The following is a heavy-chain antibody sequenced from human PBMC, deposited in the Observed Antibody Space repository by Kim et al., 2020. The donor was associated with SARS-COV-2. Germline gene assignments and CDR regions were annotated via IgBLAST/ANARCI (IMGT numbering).Heavy chain of an antibody. CDR2: ITSKTDGGTT. V-gene: IGHV3-15*01. CDR1: GFTFSNAW. J-gene: IGHJ6*01. CDR3: TTGESPYYYYYYGMDV. D-gene: IGHD3-16*01. Sequence: GGSLRLSCAASGFTFSNAWMSWVRQAPGKGLQWVGRITSKTDGGTTDYDAPVKGRSTTSRDDSKNTLYQQMNRLTTEATAVYYCTTGESPYYYYYYGMDV.